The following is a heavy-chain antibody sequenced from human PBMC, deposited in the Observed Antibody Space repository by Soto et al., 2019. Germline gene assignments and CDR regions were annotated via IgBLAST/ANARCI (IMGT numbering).Heavy chain of an antibody. CDR2: IYYSGST. CDR1: GGSISSSSYY. J-gene: IGHJ6*02. CDR3: ARAYGDYGYYYYGMDV. V-gene: IGHV4-39*01. Sequence: SETLSLTCTVSGGSISSSSYYWGWIRQPPGKGLEWIGSIYYSGSTYYNPSLKSRVTISVDTSKNQFSLKLSSVTAADTAVYYCARAYGDYGYYYYGMDVWGQGTTVTVSS. D-gene: IGHD4-17*01.